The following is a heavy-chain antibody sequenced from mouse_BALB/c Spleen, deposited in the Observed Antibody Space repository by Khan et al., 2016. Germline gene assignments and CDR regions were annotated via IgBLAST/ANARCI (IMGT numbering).Heavy chain of an antibody. CDR2: ISSGGST. D-gene: IGHD2-1*01. V-gene: IGHV5-6-5*01. Sequence: EVELVESGGGLVKPGGSLKLSCAASGFTFSSYAMSWVRQTPEKRLEWVASISSGGSTYYLDSVKGRFTISRDNARNILNLQMSSLRSEDTAMSDCAREDYGNYGDYFDYWGQGTTLTVSS. J-gene: IGHJ2*01. CDR1: GFTFSSYA. CDR3: AREDYGNYGDYFDY.